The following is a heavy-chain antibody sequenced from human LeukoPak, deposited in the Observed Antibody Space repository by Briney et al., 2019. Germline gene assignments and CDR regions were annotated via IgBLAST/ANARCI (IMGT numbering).Heavy chain of an antibody. V-gene: IGHV1-69*04. D-gene: IGHD3-16*02. CDR2: IIPVLGVS. J-gene: IGHJ3*02. Sequence: SVKVSCKASGGTFSEDVITWVRQAPGQRPEWMGRIIPVLGVSNFAQKFRGRITITADKSMSTGHMELSRLEFGDTTIYYCTREGVYAPDPSSYHRAPFDIWGRGTVVIVSS. CDR3: TREGVYAPDPSSYHRAPFDI. CDR1: GGTFSEDV.